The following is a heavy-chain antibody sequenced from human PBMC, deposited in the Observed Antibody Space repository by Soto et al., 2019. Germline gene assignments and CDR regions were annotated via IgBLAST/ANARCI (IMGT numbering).Heavy chain of an antibody. D-gene: IGHD1-26*01. CDR2: ISGSGGST. CDR1: GHTFHNYA. CDR3: VRALIGSSDY. J-gene: IGHJ4*02. Sequence: GGSLRLSCVGSGHTFHNYAMTWVRQAPGKGLEWVSGISGSGGSTYYADSVRGRFTISRDDSKNTLYLQMNSLRAEDTAIYYCVRALIGSSDYWGQGTLVTVSS. V-gene: IGHV3-23*01.